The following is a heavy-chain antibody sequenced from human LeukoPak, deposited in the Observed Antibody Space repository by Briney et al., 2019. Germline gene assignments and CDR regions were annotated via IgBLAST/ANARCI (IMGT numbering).Heavy chain of an antibody. V-gene: IGHV3-74*01. CDR3: ARPYYYESGYRHVDY. Sequence: PGGSLRLSCAASGFTFSTYWMHWVRQAPGKGLVWVSRISSDGSSASYADSVTGRFTISRDNAKNTLYLQMNSLRAEDTAVYYCARPYYYESGYRHVDYWGQGTLVTVSS. CDR1: GFTFSTYW. D-gene: IGHD3-22*01. CDR2: ISSDGSSA. J-gene: IGHJ4*02.